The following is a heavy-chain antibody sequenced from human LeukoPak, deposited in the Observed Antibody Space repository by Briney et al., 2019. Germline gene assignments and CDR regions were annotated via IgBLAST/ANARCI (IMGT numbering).Heavy chain of an antibody. V-gene: IGHV4-39*01. CDR2: IYYSGGT. D-gene: IGHD6-19*01. CDR1: GGSISSISYY. J-gene: IGHJ4*02. CDR3: ARRNSAWVFDS. Sequence: SETLSLTCSVSGGSISSISYYWGWIRQPPGKGLEWLGNIYYSGGTYYNPSLKRRVTISVDTSKNPFYLRVSSVTAADTALYYCARRNSAWVFDSWGPGTLVTVSS.